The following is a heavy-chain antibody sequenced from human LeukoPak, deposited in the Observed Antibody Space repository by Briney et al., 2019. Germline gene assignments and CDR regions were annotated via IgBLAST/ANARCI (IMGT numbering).Heavy chain of an antibody. V-gene: IGHV3-74*01. D-gene: IGHD3-10*01. J-gene: IGHJ4*02. CDR3: ARVDGSGSFIDY. CDR2: INSXGSST. CDR1: GFAFSSYW. Sequence: GGSLRLSCAASGFAFSSYWXXXXRQAPGXXXXXXXRINSXGSSTRYADSVXGRXTISRDNAKNTLYLQMNSLRAEDTAVYYCARVDGSGSFIDYWGQGTLVTVSS.